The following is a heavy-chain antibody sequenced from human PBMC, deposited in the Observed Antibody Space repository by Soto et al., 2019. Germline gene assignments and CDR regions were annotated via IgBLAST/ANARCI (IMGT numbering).Heavy chain of an antibody. V-gene: IGHV4-30-4*01. CDR1: GGSISSGDYY. J-gene: IGHJ3*02. D-gene: IGHD3-22*01. CDR3: ARTTYYYDSSGYYNFGAFDI. Sequence: QVQLQESGPGLVKPSQTLSLTCTVSGGSISSGDYYWSWIRQPPGKGLEWIGYIYYSGSTYYNPSLKSRVTISLDTSKTQFSLKLSSVTAADTAVYYCARTTYYYDSSGYYNFGAFDIWGQGTMVTVSS. CDR2: IYYSGST.